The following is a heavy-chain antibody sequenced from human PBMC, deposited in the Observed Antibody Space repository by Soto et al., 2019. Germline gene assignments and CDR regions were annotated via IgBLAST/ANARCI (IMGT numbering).Heavy chain of an antibody. CDR2: INGDGRTT. J-gene: IGHJ5*02. Sequence: AGGSLILSCAASGFTFSNYWMHWVRQAPGKGLEWVSRINGDGRTTIYADSVKGRFTISRDNAKNTLYLQMNSLRAEDTAVYYCAKEKISTSCCNWFDPWGQGTLVTVSS. V-gene: IGHV3-74*01. CDR3: AKEKISTSCCNWFDP. CDR1: GFTFSNYW. D-gene: IGHD2-2*01.